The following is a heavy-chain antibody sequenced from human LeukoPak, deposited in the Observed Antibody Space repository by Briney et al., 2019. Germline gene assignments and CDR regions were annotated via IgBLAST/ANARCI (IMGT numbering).Heavy chain of an antibody. J-gene: IGHJ4*02. CDR1: GFTFRAYS. D-gene: IGHD6-19*01. CDR2: ISSISHYI. V-gene: IGHV3-21*01. Sequence: GGSLRLSCAASGFTFRAYSMNWVRQAPGKGLEWVSTISSISHYIYYADSVKGRFTISRDNARNSLYLQMNSLRAEDTAVYYSVRSMSIAVSRNSNFDYWGQGTLVTVSS. CDR3: VRSMSIAVSRNSNFDY.